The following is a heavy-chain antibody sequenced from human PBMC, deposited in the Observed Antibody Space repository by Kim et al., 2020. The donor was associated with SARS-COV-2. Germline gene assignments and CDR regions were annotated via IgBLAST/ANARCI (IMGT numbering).Heavy chain of an antibody. CDR2: IYYSGNT. Sequence: SETLSLTCSVSGASVSSGSFYWSWIRQPPGKGLEFITYIYYSGNTHNNPSLNSRVTISLDTSKNQFSLELNSVTAADTAVYFCARGLWGAAAFDYWGRGT. CDR3: ARGLWGAAAFDY. CDR1: GASVSSGSFY. D-gene: IGHD6-25*01. V-gene: IGHV4-61*01. J-gene: IGHJ4*02.